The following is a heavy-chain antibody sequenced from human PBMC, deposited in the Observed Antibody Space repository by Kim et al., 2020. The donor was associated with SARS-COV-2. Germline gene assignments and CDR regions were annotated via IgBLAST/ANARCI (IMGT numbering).Heavy chain of an antibody. V-gene: IGHV3-7*01. D-gene: IGHD6-19*01. Sequence: GGSLRLSCAASGFTFSSYWMSWVRQAPGKGLEWVANIKQDGSEKYYVDSVKGRFTISRDNAKNSLYLQMNSLRAEDTAVYYCARAGCPKQWQWGCDAFDIWGQGTMVTVSS. CDR3: ARAGCPKQWQWGCDAFDI. CDR2: IKQDGSEK. CDR1: GFTFSSYW. J-gene: IGHJ3*02.